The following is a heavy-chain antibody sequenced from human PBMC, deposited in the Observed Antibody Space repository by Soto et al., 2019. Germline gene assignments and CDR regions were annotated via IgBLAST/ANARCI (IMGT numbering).Heavy chain of an antibody. J-gene: IGHJ1*01. V-gene: IGHV2-5*02. CDR1: GFSLSTSGVG. CDR2: IYWDDDK. D-gene: IGHD3-22*01. Sequence: SGPTLVNPTQTLTLTCTFSGFSLSTSGVGVGWIRQPPGKALEWLALIYWDDDKRYSPSLKSRLTITKDTSKNQVVLTMTNMDPVDTATYYCVGNYYDSSGYYYAEYFQHWGQGTLVTVSS. CDR3: VGNYYDSSGYYYAEYFQH.